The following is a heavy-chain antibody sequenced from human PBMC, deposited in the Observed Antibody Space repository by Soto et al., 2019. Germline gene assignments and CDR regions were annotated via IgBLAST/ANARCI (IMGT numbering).Heavy chain of an antibody. CDR3: AKGGGFGDWWARYGMDV. Sequence: EVQLVESGGGLVQPGRSLRLSCAVSGITFDAYAMHWVRQGPGKGLEWVAGVSWNGDIIGYVDAVRGRFTISRDNAKRSLYLEMNSIRIEDTPLYYCAKGGGFGDWWARYGMDVWGQGTTVTVSS. V-gene: IGHV3-9*01. J-gene: IGHJ6*02. CDR2: VSWNGDII. D-gene: IGHD3-10*01. CDR1: GITFDAYA.